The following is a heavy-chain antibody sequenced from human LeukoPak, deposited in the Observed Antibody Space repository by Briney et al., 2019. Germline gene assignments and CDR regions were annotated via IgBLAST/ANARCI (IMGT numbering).Heavy chain of an antibody. D-gene: IGHD4-17*01. J-gene: IGHJ3*02. CDR3: ARDLDMTTVTGAFDI. Sequence: GASVKVSCKASGYTFTGYYMHWVRQAPGQGLEWMGWINPNSGGTNYAQKFQGRVTMTRDTSIGTAYMELSRLRSDDTAVYYCARDLDMTTVTGAFDIWGQGTMVTVSS. V-gene: IGHV1-2*02. CDR1: GYTFTGYY. CDR2: INPNSGGT.